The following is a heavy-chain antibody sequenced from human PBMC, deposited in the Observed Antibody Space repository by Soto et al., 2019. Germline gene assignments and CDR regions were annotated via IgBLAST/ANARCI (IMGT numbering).Heavy chain of an antibody. J-gene: IGHJ1*01. CDR3: AWDVNGGAGGGS. CDR1: GYTFSNYG. Sequence: GASVKVSCKASGYTFSNYGIFWVRQAPGQGLEWMAWIYPYNGNTNYAQKLQGRVTLTTDASTSTAYMDLRSLTSDDTAMYYCAWDVNGGAGGGSWGRGTLVPVSA. V-gene: IGHV1-18*01. D-gene: IGHD1-26*01. CDR2: IYPYNGNT.